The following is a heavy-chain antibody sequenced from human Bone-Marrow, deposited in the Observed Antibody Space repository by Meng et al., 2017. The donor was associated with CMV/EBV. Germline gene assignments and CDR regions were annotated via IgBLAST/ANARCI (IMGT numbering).Heavy chain of an antibody. V-gene: IGHV3-30*02. CDR3: AKVELFGELPLDY. CDR2: IRYDGSNK. Sequence: GESLKISCAASGFTFSSYGMHWVRQAPGKGLEWVAFIRYDGSNKYYADSVKGRFTISRDNSKSTLYLQMNSLRAEDTAVYYCAKVELFGELPLDYWGQGTLVTVYS. CDR1: GFTFSSYG. D-gene: IGHD3-10*02. J-gene: IGHJ4*02.